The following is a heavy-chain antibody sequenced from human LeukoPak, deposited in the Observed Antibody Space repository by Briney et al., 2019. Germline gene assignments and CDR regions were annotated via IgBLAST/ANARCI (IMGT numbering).Heavy chain of an antibody. V-gene: IGHV3-74*01. CDR1: GFTFSNYW. CDR2: INSDGSST. CDR3: ARVASGSYFGYYYYYMDV. J-gene: IGHJ6*03. Sequence: GGSLRLSCAASGFTFSNYWMHWVRQAPGKGLVWVSRINSDGSSTSYADSVKGRFTISRDNAKNTLYLQMNSLRAEDMAVYYCARVASGSYFGYYYYYMDVWGRGTTVTVSS. D-gene: IGHD1-26*01.